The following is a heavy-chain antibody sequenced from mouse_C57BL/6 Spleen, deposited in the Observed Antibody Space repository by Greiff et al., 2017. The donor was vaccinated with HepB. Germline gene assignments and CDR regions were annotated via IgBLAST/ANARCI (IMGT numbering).Heavy chain of an antibody. J-gene: IGHJ1*03. V-gene: IGHV1-15*01. CDR2: IDPETGGT. D-gene: IGHD1-1*01. Sequence: VQLQQSGAELVRPGASVTLSCKASGYTFTDYEMHWVKQTPVHGLEWIGAIDPETGGTAYNQKFKGKAILTVDKSSSTAYMQLSSLTSEDSAVYYCARGGSSYWYFDVWGTGTTVTVSS. CDR3: ARGGSSYWYFDV. CDR1: GYTFTDYE.